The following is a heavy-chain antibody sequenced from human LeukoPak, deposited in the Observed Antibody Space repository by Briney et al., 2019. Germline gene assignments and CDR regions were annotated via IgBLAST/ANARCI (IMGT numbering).Heavy chain of an antibody. CDR2: ISHDGGNK. D-gene: IGHD6-13*01. Sequence: GGSLRLSCAASGFTFSNSGMHWVRQAPGKGLEWVAVISHDGGNKFYADSVKGRFTISRDDSKNSLYLQMNSLRAEDTALYYCAKARGYSSSWYPLDYWGQGTLVTVSS. CDR1: GFTFSNSG. CDR3: AKARGYSSSWYPLDY. J-gene: IGHJ4*02. V-gene: IGHV3-30*18.